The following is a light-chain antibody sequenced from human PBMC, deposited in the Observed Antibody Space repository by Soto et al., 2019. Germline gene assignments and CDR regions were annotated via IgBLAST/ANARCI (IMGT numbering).Light chain of an antibody. CDR2: EVN. V-gene: IGLV2-14*01. CDR3: SSYTFSSTLVV. Sequence: QSALTQPASVSGPPGQSITISCTGTSSDVGGYNFVSWYQQHPGKAPRLMIFEVNNRPSGVSDRFSGSKSGNTASLTISGLQAEDEADYYCSSYTFSSTLVVFGGGTKLTVL. CDR1: SSDVGGYNF. J-gene: IGLJ3*02.